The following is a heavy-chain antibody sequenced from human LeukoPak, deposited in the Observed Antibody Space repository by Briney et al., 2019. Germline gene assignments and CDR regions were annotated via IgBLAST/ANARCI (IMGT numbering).Heavy chain of an antibody. J-gene: IGHJ4*02. CDR2: INHSGST. Sequence: SETLPLTCAVYGGSFSGYYWSWIRQPPGKGLEWIGEINHSGSTNYNPSLKSRVTTSVDTSKNQFSLKLSSVPAADTAVYYCASRTTVSPYYFDYWGQGTLVTVSS. V-gene: IGHV4-34*01. CDR1: GGSFSGYY. CDR3: ASRTTVSPYYFDY. D-gene: IGHD4-17*01.